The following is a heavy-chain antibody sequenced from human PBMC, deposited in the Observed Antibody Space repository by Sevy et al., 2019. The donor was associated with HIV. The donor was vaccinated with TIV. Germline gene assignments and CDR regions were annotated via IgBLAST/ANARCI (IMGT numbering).Heavy chain of an antibody. D-gene: IGHD2-2*02. Sequence: GGSLRLSCAASGFTFSGYNMHWVRQAPGKGLEWVSSISTSSTYIYQADSVKGRFTISRDNAQNSVFLQMNSLRAEDTALYYCARGSCIGSSGHTGYHGMDVWGQGTTVTVSS. J-gene: IGHJ6*02. CDR2: ISTSSTYI. V-gene: IGHV3-21*01. CDR3: ARGSCIGSSGHTGYHGMDV. CDR1: GFTFSGYN.